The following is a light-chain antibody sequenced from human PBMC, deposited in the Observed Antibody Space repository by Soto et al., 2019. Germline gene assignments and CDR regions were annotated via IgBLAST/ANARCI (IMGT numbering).Light chain of an antibody. CDR3: AAWDGSLNNVL. Sequence: QSVLPQPPSASGTPGQRVTISCSGGGSDIGTNTVNWYRQLPGTAPKLVIFGDNQRPSGVPDRFSGSKSGTSASLAISGLQSEDEADYYCAAWDGSLNNVLFGGGTKVTVL. CDR2: GDN. CDR1: GSDIGTNT. V-gene: IGLV1-44*01. J-gene: IGLJ2*01.